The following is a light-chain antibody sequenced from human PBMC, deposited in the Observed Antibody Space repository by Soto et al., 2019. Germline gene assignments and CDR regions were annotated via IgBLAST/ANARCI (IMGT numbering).Light chain of an antibody. Sequence: DTQLTQSPSFLSASVGDRVTITCRANQDVSRSLGWYQQKPGKAPKLLISAASTLHSGVPSRFSGSGSGTDFTLTISSLQPEDFATYYCQQLWTYPLTFGGGTKVEI. CDR3: QQLWTYPLT. V-gene: IGKV1-9*01. CDR2: AAS. CDR1: QDVSRS. J-gene: IGKJ4*01.